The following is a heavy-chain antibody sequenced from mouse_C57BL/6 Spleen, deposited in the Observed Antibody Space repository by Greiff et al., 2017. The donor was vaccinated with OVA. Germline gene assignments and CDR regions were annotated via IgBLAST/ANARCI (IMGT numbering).Heavy chain of an antibody. V-gene: IGHV1-50*01. CDR3: ASPTYDGYVFAY. D-gene: IGHD2-3*01. Sequence: QVQLQQPGAELVKPGASVKLSCKASGYTFTSYWMQWVKQRPGQGLEWIGEIDPSDSYTNYNQKFKGKATLTVDTSSSTAYMQLSSLTSEDSAVYYCASPTYDGYVFAYWGQGTLVTVSA. J-gene: IGHJ3*01. CDR2: IDPSDSYT. CDR1: GYTFTSYW.